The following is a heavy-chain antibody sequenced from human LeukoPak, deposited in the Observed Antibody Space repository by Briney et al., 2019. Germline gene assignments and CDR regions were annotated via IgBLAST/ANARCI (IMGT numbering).Heavy chain of an antibody. D-gene: IGHD3-10*01. J-gene: IGHJ4*02. CDR3: ARDQYYGSGSLDDY. Sequence: PSETLSLTCTVSGGSISSSSYYWGWIRQPPGKGLEWIGSIYYTGSTYYNPSLKSRVTISVDTSKNQFSLKLSSVTAADTAVYYCARDQYYGSGSLDDYWGQGTLVTVSS. CDR2: IYYTGST. CDR1: GGSISSSSYY. V-gene: IGHV4-39*07.